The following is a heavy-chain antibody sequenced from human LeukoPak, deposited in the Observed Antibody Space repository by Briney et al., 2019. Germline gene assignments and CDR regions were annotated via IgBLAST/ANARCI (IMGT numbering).Heavy chain of an antibody. CDR3: ARREGSSWDLPHFDY. V-gene: IGHV5-51*01. D-gene: IGHD6-13*01. Sequence: GESLKISCKGSGYSFTSYWISWVRQMPGKGLEWMGIIYPGDSDTRYSPSFQGQVTISADKSISTAYLQWSSLKASDTAMYYCARREGSSWDLPHFDYWGQGALVTVSS. CDR2: IYPGDSDT. J-gene: IGHJ4*02. CDR1: GYSFTSYW.